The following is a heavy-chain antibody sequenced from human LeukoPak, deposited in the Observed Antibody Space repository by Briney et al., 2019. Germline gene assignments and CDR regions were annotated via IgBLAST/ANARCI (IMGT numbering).Heavy chain of an antibody. D-gene: IGHD1-26*01. CDR2: ISAYNGNT. Sequence: ASVKVSCKASGYTFTSYGISWVRQAPGQGLEWMGWISAYNGNTNYAQKLQGRVTMTTDTSTSTAYMELRSLRSDDTAVYYCARDSDKCGSYERYGMDVWGQGTTVTVSS. V-gene: IGHV1-18*01. CDR3: ARDSDKCGSYERYGMDV. CDR1: GYTFTSYG. J-gene: IGHJ6*02.